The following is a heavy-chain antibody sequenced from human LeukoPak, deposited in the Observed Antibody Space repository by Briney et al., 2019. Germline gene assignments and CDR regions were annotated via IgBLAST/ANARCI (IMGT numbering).Heavy chain of an antibody. D-gene: IGHD1-26*01. CDR1: GYTFTGYY. V-gene: IGHV1-2*06. CDR2: INPNSGGT. Sequence: ASVKVSCKASGYTFTGYYMHWVRQAPGQGPEWMGRINPNSGGTNYAQKFQGRVTMTRDTSISTAYMELSRLRSDDTAVYYCVRYITVGATYQHFDFWGQGTLVTVSS. CDR3: VRYITVGATYQHFDF. J-gene: IGHJ4*02.